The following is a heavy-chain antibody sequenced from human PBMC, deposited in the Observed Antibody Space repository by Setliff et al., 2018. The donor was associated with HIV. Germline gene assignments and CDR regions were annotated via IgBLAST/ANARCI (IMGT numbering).Heavy chain of an antibody. J-gene: IGHJ4*02. CDR2: IYPGDSGT. Sequence: PGESLKISCKGSGYSFTSYWIGWVRQMPGKGLEWMGIIYPGDSGTKYSPSFRGQVTISADKSSRTVYLQWSSLTPSDTAMYYCARVPTAGLPVRGKYFFDYWGQGTLVTVS. D-gene: IGHD5-12*01. CDR1: GYSFTSYW. CDR3: ARVPTAGLPVRGKYFFDY. V-gene: IGHV5-51*01.